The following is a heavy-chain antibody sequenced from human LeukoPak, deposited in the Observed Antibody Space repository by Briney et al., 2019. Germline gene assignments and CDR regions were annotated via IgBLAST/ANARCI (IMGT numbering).Heavy chain of an antibody. Sequence: GGSLRLSCAASGFTFSSYAMSWVRQAPGKGLEWVSAISGSGGSTYYADSVKGRFTISRHNSKNTLYLQMNSLRAEDTAVYYCAKLHYYDSSGYPSFDYWGQGTLSPSPQ. D-gene: IGHD3-22*01. CDR3: AKLHYYDSSGYPSFDY. V-gene: IGHV3-23*01. CDR2: ISGSGGST. J-gene: IGHJ4*02. CDR1: GFTFSSYA.